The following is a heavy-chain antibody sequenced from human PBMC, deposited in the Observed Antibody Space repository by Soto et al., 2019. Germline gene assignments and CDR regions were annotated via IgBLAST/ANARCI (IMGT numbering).Heavy chain of an antibody. CDR3: AKDRRTGTIDY. D-gene: IGHD1-1*01. CDR1: GFTFSSYG. CDR2: ISYDGSNK. V-gene: IGHV3-30*18. Sequence: PGGSLRLSCAASGFTFSSYGMHWVRQAPGKGLEWVAVISYDGSNKYYADSVKGRFTISRDNSKNTLYLQMNSLRAEDTAVYYCAKDRRTGTIDYWGQGTLVTVSS. J-gene: IGHJ4*02.